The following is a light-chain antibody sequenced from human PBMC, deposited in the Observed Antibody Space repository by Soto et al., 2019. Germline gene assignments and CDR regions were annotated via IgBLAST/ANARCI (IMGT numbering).Light chain of an antibody. V-gene: IGKV1-33*01. CDR2: DAS. J-gene: IGKJ2*01. CDR1: EDITNY. CDR3: QQYGNLPLT. Sequence: DIYMAQSPSSLSASVGDRVTITCRASEDITNYLNWYQQKPGKAPKLLIYDASSLETGVPLRFTGGGSGTNFTFTISGLQPEDIASYYCQQYGNLPLTFGQGTMVEFK.